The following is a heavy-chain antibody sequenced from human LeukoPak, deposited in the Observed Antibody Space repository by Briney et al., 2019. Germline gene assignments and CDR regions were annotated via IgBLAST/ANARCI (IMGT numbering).Heavy chain of an antibody. CDR1: GGSISSHY. CDR2: ICYSGST. D-gene: IGHD6-25*01. V-gene: IGHV4-59*11. CDR3: ARSRGIAALDY. J-gene: IGHJ4*02. Sequence: SETLSLTCTVSGGSISSHYWSWIRQPPGKGLEWIGYICYSGSTNYNPSLKNRVTISVDTSKNQFSLKLSSVTAADTAVYYCARSRGIAALDYWGQGTLVTVSS.